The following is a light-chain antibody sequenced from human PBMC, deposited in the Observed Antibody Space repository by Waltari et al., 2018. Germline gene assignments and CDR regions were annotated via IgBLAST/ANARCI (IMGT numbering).Light chain of an antibody. Sequence: QSPLTQPASVSGSPGQSITTSCTGTSRDMGVYDFLPCYQQHPAKAPKLMIYEGTGRPSGVSDRFAASKSGDTAFLTISGLQAEDEAHYYCSSYTGDSTVLFGGGTKLTVL. CDR1: SRDMGVYDF. J-gene: IGLJ2*01. V-gene: IGLV2-14*01. CDR3: SSYTGDSTVL. CDR2: EGT.